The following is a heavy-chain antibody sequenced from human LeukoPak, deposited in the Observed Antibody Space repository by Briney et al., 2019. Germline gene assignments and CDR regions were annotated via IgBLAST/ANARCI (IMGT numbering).Heavy chain of an antibody. Sequence: ASVKVSFKASGYDFINYGISWVRQAPGQGLEWMGWRSIYNGNTDYKLQGRVTMTTDTSTSTAYMEVRSLRSDDTAVYYCARLRPYYDSSGYPDAFDIWGQGTMVTVSS. V-gene: IGHV1-18*01. CDR1: GYDFINYG. J-gene: IGHJ3*02. CDR2: RSIYNGNT. D-gene: IGHD3-22*01. CDR3: ARLRPYYDSSGYPDAFDI.